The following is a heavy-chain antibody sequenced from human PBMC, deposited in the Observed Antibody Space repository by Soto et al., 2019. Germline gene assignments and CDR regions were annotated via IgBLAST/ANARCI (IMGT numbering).Heavy chain of an antibody. V-gene: IGHV3-23*01. CDR3: TTALDIVVVVAAPGDAFDI. CDR1: GFTFNTYA. D-gene: IGHD2-15*01. Sequence: PGGSLRLSCAASGFTFNTYAMNWVRQAPGKGLEWVASISGSGGTTYYADSVKGRFTVSRDTSKNTLYLQMNSLKTEDTAVYYCTTALDIVVVVAAPGDAFDIWGQGTMVTVSS. J-gene: IGHJ3*02. CDR2: ISGSGGTT.